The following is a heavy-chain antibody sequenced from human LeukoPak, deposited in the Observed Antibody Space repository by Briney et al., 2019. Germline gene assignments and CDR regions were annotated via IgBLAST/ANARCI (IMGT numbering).Heavy chain of an antibody. CDR1: GGSISSYY. CDR3: ARDRRRYMDV. Sequence: SETLSLTCTVSGGSISSYYWSWLRQPPGKGLEWIGYIYYSGSTNYNPSLKSRVTISVDTSKNQFSLKLSSVTAADTAVYYCARDRRRYMDVWGKGTTVTVSS. J-gene: IGHJ6*03. V-gene: IGHV4-59*01. CDR2: IYYSGST.